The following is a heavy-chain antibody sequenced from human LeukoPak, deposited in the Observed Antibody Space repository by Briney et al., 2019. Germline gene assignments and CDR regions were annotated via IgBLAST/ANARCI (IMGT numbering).Heavy chain of an antibody. V-gene: IGHV3-23*01. Sequence: GGSLRLSCAASGFTFSSYAMSWVRQAPGKGLEWVSGISGSGGSTYYADSVKGRFTISRDTSKNTLYLQMNSLRAEDTAVYYCARVESQYCSSTSCYNPGIYGMDVWGQGTTVTVSS. CDR2: ISGSGGST. J-gene: IGHJ6*02. D-gene: IGHD2-2*02. CDR3: ARVESQYCSSTSCYNPGIYGMDV. CDR1: GFTFSSYA.